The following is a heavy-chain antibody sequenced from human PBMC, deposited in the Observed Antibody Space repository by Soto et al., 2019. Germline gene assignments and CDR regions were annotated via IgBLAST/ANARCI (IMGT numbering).Heavy chain of an antibody. V-gene: IGHV3-23*01. CDR2: ISGSGGST. CDR3: AKNWDTTFSSSSP. Sequence: EVQLLESGGGLVQPGGSLRLSCAASGFPFSTYAMTWVRPAPGKGLEWVSAISGSGGSTYYADSVKGRFTISRDKSKTTLFLQMTSLRAEDTAVYYCAKNWDTTFSSSSPWGPGTLVTVSS. CDR1: GFPFSTYA. D-gene: IGHD6-6*01. J-gene: IGHJ5*02.